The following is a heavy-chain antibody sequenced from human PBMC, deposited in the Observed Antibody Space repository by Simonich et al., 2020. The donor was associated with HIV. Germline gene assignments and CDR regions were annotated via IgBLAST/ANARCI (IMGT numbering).Heavy chain of an antibody. V-gene: IGHV3-48*03. CDR3: ARGWEPGAFDI. CDR1: GFIFSSYE. J-gene: IGHJ3*02. D-gene: IGHD1-26*01. Sequence: EVQLVESGGGLVQPGGSLRLSCAVSGFIFSSYEMNWVGQAPGKGLEWVSYISSRCNTIYYADSGKGRFTISRDNAKNSLYLQMNSLRAEDTAVYYCARGWEPGAFDIWGQGTMVTVSS. CDR2: ISSRCNTI.